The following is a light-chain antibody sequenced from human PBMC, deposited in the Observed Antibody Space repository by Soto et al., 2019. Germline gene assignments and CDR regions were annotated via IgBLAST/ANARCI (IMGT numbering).Light chain of an antibody. J-gene: IGKJ1*01. CDR3: QYYNAFWT. CDR2: KAS. V-gene: IGKV1-5*03. Sequence: DIQMTQSPSTLSASVGDRVTITCRASQSISTWLAWYQQKAGKAPKLLIYKASSLQSGVPSRFSGSASGTEFTLSISSLQPDDFATYYCQYYNAFWTFGQGTKVEIK. CDR1: QSISTW.